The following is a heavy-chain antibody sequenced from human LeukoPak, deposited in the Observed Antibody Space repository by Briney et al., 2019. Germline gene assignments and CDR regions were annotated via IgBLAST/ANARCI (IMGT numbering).Heavy chain of an antibody. CDR1: GFTFSIYS. CDR3: SPITGAIDN. CDR2: ISGSSSYI. J-gene: IGHJ4*02. Sequence: GGSLRLSCSASGFTFSIYSMNWVRQTPGKGLEWVSSISGSSSYIYYADSVKGRFTISRDNAKRSLYLQMNSLRAEDTAVYYCSPITGAIDNWGQGTLVTVSS. D-gene: IGHD1-7*01. V-gene: IGHV3-21*01.